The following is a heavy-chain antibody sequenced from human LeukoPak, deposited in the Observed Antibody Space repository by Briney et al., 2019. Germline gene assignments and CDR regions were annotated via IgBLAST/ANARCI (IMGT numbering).Heavy chain of an antibody. CDR3: ARDSYSKNDY. Sequence: PGRSLRLSCAASGFTLDDYVMHWVRQAPGKGLEWVSGISWNSVSIGYADSVKGRFTVSRDNAKNSLYLQMNSLRAEDTAVYFCARDSYSKNDYWGQGTLVTVSS. D-gene: IGHD4-11*01. CDR1: GFTLDDYV. CDR2: ISWNSVSI. V-gene: IGHV3-9*01. J-gene: IGHJ4*02.